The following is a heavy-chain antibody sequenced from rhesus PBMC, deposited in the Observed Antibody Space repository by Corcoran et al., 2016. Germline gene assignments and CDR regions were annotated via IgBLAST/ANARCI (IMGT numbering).Heavy chain of an antibody. CDR1: GYSIRSGYD. Sequence: QVQLQESGPGVVKPSAPLSLTCAVSGYSIRSGYDWSWFRHPPGKGLEWIGYIYGSSGSTNYNPSLKNRVTISKDTSKNQFSLKLSSVTAADTAVYYCARAAYSGYSFDYWGQGVLVTVSS. CDR2: IYGSSGST. V-gene: IGHV4-76*01. CDR3: ARAAYSGYSFDY. J-gene: IGHJ4*01. D-gene: IGHD5-24*01.